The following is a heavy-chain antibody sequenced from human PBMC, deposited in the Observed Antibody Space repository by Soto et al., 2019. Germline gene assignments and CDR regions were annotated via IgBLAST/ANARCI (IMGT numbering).Heavy chain of an antibody. CDR2: INPNGGVT. CDR3: ARESGGATATLDYYYFYMDV. Sequence: QVQLVQSGAEVRKPGASVTVSCRSSGDSFNDYYIHWVRQAPGQGFEWMGWINPNGGVTKYAQKFQGWVSMTGDTSIRTVYMQLSRLRSDVTAVYYCARESGGATATLDYYYFYMDVWGTGTTVTVSS. D-gene: IGHD5-12*01. V-gene: IGHV1-2*04. J-gene: IGHJ6*03. CDR1: GDSFNDYY.